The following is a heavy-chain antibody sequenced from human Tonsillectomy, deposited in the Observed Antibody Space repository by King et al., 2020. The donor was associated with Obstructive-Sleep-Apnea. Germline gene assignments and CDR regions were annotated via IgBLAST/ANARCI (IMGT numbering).Heavy chain of an antibody. V-gene: IGHV1-8*01. CDR1: GYTFTSYD. CDR2: MSPSSGST. CDR3: ARSKGPGAFDI. Sequence: VRLVESGAEVKKPGASVKVSCKASGYTFTSYDINWVRQATGRGLEWMAWMSPSSGSTAHAQKFQGRVTMTRSASNSTAYMDLSSLQSEDTAVYYCARSKGPGAFDIWGQGTMVIVSS. J-gene: IGHJ3*02.